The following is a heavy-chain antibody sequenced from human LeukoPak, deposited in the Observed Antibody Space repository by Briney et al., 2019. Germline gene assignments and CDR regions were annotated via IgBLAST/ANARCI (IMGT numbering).Heavy chain of an antibody. V-gene: IGHV1-2*02. CDR2: INPNSGGT. D-gene: IGHD2-21*01. CDR3: ARSDSPRYYYYYYMDV. CDR1: GYTFTGYY. J-gene: IGHJ6*03. Sequence: ASVKVSCKASGYTFTGYYMHWVRQAPGQGLEWMGWINPNSGGTNYAQKFQGRVTVSRETSISTAYLELSGLMSDDTAVYYCARSDSPRYYYYYYMDVWGKGTMVTVSS.